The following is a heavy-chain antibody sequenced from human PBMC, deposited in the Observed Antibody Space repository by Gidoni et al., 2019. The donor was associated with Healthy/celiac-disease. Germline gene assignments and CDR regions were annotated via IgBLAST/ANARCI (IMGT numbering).Heavy chain of an antibody. CDR2: ISSSSSYI. V-gene: IGHV3-21*01. CDR1: GFPFSSYS. Sequence: EVQLVESGGGLVKPGGSLRLSCAASGFPFSSYSMNWVRQAPGKGLEWVSSISSSSSYIYYADSVKGRFTISRDNAKNSLYLQMNSLRAEDTAVYYCAREVPTGTRYFDYWGQGTLVTVSS. CDR3: AREVPTGTRYFDY. J-gene: IGHJ4*02. D-gene: IGHD1-1*01.